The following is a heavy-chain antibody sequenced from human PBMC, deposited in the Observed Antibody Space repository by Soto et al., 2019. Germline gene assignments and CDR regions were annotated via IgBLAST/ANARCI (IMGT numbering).Heavy chain of an antibody. Sequence: SVKVSCKASGGTFSSYAISWVRQAPGQGLEWMGGIIPIFGTANYAQKFQGRVTITADESTSTAYMELSSLRSEDTAVYYCARARRDYDFWSGYYTYYYYGMDVWGQGTTVTV. J-gene: IGHJ6*02. D-gene: IGHD3-3*01. CDR3: ARARRDYDFWSGYYTYYYYGMDV. CDR1: GGTFSSYA. V-gene: IGHV1-69*13. CDR2: IIPIFGTA.